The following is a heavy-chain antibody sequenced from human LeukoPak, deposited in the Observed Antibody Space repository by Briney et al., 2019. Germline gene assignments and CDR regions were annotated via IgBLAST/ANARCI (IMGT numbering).Heavy chain of an antibody. Sequence: ASVKVSCKASGYSFTSHYMHWVRQAPGQGLEWMGLINPSGSSTLYAQKFQGRVTMTRDMSTTTDYMELSSLRSEDTAVYYCARGGEWFGELTYFDYWGQGTLVTVSS. CDR3: ARGGEWFGELTYFDY. D-gene: IGHD3-10*01. CDR2: INPSGSST. CDR1: GYSFTSHY. J-gene: IGHJ4*02. V-gene: IGHV1-46*01.